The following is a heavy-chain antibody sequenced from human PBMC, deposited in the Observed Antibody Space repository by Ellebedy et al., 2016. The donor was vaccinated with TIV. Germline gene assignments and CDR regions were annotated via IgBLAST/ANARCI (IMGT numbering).Heavy chain of an antibody. D-gene: IGHD3-10*01. CDR2: IGSVGNP. Sequence: GGSLRLSCAASGFTFSSYGMHWVRQATGKGLEWVSGIGSVGNPYYPGSVKGRFTISRENAKNSLYLQMNSLRAEDTAVYYCARVLGDGSGSYYGNYFDYWGQGTLVTVSS. CDR1: GFTFSSYG. CDR3: ARVLGDGSGSYYGNYFDY. V-gene: IGHV3-13*05. J-gene: IGHJ4*02.